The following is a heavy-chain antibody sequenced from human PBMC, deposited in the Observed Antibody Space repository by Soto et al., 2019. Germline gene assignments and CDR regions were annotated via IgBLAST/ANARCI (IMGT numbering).Heavy chain of an antibody. CDR1: GGSFSGYY. CDR2: INHSGST. J-gene: IGHJ5*02. V-gene: IGHV4-34*01. CDR3: ARGGRYCSSTSCPRAFDP. D-gene: IGHD2-2*01. Sequence: SETLSLTCAVYGGSFSGYYWSWIRQPPGKGLEWIGEINHSGSTNYNPSLKSRVTISVDTSKNQFSLKLSSVTAADTAVYYCARGGRYCSSTSCPRAFDPWGQGTLVTVS.